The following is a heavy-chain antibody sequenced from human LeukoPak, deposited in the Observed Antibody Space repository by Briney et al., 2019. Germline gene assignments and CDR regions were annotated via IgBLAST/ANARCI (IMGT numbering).Heavy chain of an antibody. CDR3: AKDIYCGGDCYIRAGDS. CDR2: INDGVGRA. Sequence: PGGSLRLSCSASGLTFSNYAMSWVRQAPGKGLEWVSAINDGVGRAFYADAVRGRFTISRDNSQNTLYLQMNSLRAEDTAIYYCAKDIYCGGDCYIRAGDSWGQGTLVTVSS. J-gene: IGHJ4*02. D-gene: IGHD2-21*02. V-gene: IGHV3-23*01. CDR1: GLTFSNYA.